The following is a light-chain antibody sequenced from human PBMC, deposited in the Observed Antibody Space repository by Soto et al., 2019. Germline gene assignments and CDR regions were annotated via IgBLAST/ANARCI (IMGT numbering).Light chain of an antibody. CDR3: CSYAGSSLYV. Sequence: QSVLAQPRSVSGSPGQSVTISCTGTSSDVGGYNYVSWYQQHPGKAPKLMIYDVSKRPSGVPDRFSGSKSGNTASLTISGLRAEDEADYYCCSYAGSSLYVFGTGTKVTV. J-gene: IGLJ1*01. CDR1: SSDVGGYNY. V-gene: IGLV2-11*01. CDR2: DVS.